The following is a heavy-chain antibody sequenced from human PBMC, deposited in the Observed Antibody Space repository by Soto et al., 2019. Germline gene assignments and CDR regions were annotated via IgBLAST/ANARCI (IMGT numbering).Heavy chain of an antibody. CDR2: ISSSSRYI. D-gene: IGHD3-22*01. CDR1: GFTFSSYS. J-gene: IGHJ4*02. Sequence: EVQLVESGGGLVKPGGSLRLSCAASGFTFSSYSMNWVRQAPGKGLEWVSSISSSSRYIYYADSVAGRFIISRDNAKNSLYLQMNSLRAEDTAVYYCAREKAVGYYDSSGDYDYWGQGTLVTVSS. V-gene: IGHV3-21*01. CDR3: AREKAVGYYDSSGDYDY.